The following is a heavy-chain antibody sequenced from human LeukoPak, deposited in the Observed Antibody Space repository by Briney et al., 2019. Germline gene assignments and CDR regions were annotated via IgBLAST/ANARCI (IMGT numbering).Heavy chain of an antibody. D-gene: IGHD6-13*01. Sequence: GRSLRLSCAASGFTFSSYGMHWARQAPGKGLEWVAVISYDGSNKYYADSVKGRFTISRDNSKNTLYLQMNSLRAEDTAVYYCAKPYSSSWEYYFDYWGQGTLVTVSS. CDR2: ISYDGSNK. J-gene: IGHJ4*02. V-gene: IGHV3-30*18. CDR1: GFTFSSYG. CDR3: AKPYSSSWEYYFDY.